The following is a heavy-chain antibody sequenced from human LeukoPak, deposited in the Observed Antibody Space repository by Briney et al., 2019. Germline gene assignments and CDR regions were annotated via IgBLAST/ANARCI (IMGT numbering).Heavy chain of an antibody. CDR2: IYWDDDK. D-gene: IGHD3-10*01. V-gene: IGHV2-5*02. J-gene: IGHJ4*02. CDR1: GFSLRTSGVG. Sequence: SGPTLVKPTQTLTRTCTFSGFSLRTSGVGVGWIRQPPGKALEWLALIYWDDDKRYSPSLKSRLTITKDTSKNQVVLTMTNMDPVDTATYYCAHKIEAGDYFDYWGQGTLVTVSS. CDR3: AHKIEAGDYFDY.